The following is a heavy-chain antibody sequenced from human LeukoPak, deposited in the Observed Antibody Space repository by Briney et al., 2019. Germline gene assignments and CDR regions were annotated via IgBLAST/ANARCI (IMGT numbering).Heavy chain of an antibody. CDR1: GFSFNGYG. CDR3: ARDGASYSNYEGNFDY. J-gene: IGHJ4*02. V-gene: IGHV3-48*01. CDR2: ISSISSTI. Sequence: GGLRLSCAASGFSFNGYGMNWVRQAPGKGLEWVSYISSISSTIHYSDSVKGRFTISRDNAKNSLYLQMNSLRAEDTAVYYCARDGASYSNYEGNFDYWGQGTLVTVSS. D-gene: IGHD4-11*01.